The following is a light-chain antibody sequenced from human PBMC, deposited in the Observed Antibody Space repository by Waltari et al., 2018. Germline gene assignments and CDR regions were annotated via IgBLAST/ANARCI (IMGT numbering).Light chain of an antibody. CDR2: GAS. V-gene: IGKV3-20*01. CDR3: QHYVSLPVT. J-gene: IGKJ1*01. Sequence: ELVLPKPPGTLSLSPGEGATLSCRASQSVGRSLAWYQQIPGPAPRLLIYGASSRATGIAARFSGSGSGTDFTLTISRLEPEDFAVYYCQHYVSLPVTFGEGTKVAI. CDR1: QSVGRS.